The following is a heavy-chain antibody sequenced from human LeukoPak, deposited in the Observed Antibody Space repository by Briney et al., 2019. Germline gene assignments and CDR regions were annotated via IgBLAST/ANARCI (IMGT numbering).Heavy chain of an antibody. V-gene: IGHV7-4-1*02. CDR1: GYTFTGYY. CDR3: ARAIAVAGTDLFDY. D-gene: IGHD6-19*01. Sequence: ASVKVSCKASGYTFTGYYMHWVRQAPGQGLEWMGWINTNTGNPTYAQGFTGRFVFSLDTSVSTAYLQISSLKAEDTAVYYCARAIAVAGTDLFDYWGQGTLVTVSS. CDR2: INTNTGNP. J-gene: IGHJ4*02.